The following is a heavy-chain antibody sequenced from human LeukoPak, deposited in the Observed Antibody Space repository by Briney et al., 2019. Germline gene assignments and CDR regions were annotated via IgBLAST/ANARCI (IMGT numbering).Heavy chain of an antibody. CDR3: ARGRGGSSSYYYFDY. J-gene: IGHJ4*02. CDR1: GGSFGEYY. D-gene: IGHD6-13*01. V-gene: IGHV4-34*01. CDR2: VNQSGST. Sequence: SETLSLTCTVYGGSFGEYYWNWIRQPPGKELEWIGEVNQSGSTNLNPSLKSRVTMAVDTSKNQFSLKLSSVTAADTSVYYCARGRGGSSSYYYFDYWGQGTLVTVSS.